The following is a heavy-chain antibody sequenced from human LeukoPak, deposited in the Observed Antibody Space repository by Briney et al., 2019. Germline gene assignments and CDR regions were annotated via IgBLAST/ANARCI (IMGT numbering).Heavy chain of an antibody. V-gene: IGHV4-39*01. D-gene: IGHD4-17*01. CDR1: GGSISSGSYY. Sequence: EPSETLSLTCTVSGGSISSGSYYWGWIRQPPGKGLEWIGSIYYSGSTYYNPSLKSRVTISVDTSKNQFSLKLSSVTAADTAVYYCATTTVTTSSSYYFDYWGQGTLVTVSS. CDR2: IYYSGST. J-gene: IGHJ4*02. CDR3: ATTTVTTSSSYYFDY.